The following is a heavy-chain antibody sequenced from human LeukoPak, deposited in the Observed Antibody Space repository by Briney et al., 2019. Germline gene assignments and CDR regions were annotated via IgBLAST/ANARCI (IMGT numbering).Heavy chain of an antibody. CDR1: GVSISSGDNY. D-gene: IGHD1-1*01. V-gene: IGHV4-31*03. J-gene: IGHJ4*02. CDR2: IHYSGST. Sequence: SQTLSLTCTVSGVSISSGDNYWSWIRQHPGEGLEWIGYIHYSGSTFYNPSLKSRATISVDTSKSQFSLNLSSVVAADTAVYYCARGELVFDYWGQGTLVTVSS. CDR3: ARGELVFDY.